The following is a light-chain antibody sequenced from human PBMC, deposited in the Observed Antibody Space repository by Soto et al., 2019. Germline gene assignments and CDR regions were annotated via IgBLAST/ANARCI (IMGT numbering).Light chain of an antibody. Sequence: EIVLTQSLGTLSLSPGERASLSCRASQSVSSEKLAWYQQKPGQAPRLLIFGASGRATGIPERLSGSGSGTDFSLTISRLEPEDSAVYYCQQYGSSLLTFGGGTKVDIK. J-gene: IGKJ4*01. V-gene: IGKV3-20*01. CDR3: QQYGSSLLT. CDR1: QSVSSEK. CDR2: GAS.